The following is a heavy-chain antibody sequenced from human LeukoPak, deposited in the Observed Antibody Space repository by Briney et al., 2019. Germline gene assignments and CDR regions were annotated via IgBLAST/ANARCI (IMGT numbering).Heavy chain of an antibody. D-gene: IGHD5-24*01. CDR1: GGTFSSYA. CDR2: IIPIFGTA. V-gene: IGHV1-69*05. CDR3: ARRRDGYNYPGRDAFDI. J-gene: IGHJ3*02. Sequence: ASVKVSCKASGGTFSSYAISWVRQAPGQGLEWMGGIIPIFGTANYAQKFQGRVTITTDESTSTAYMELSSLRSEDTAVYYCARRRDGYNYPGRDAFDIWGQGTMVIVSS.